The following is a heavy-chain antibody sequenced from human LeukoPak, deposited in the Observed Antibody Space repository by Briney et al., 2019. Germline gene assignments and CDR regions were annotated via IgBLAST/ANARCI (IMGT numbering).Heavy chain of an antibody. CDR2: INSDGGST. D-gene: IGHD5-18*01. CDR3: ARDLTNTAMVKALDY. CDR1: GFTFSSYW. Sequence: GGSLRLSCAASGFTFSSYWKHWVRQAPGKGLVWVSRINSDGGSTSYADSVKGRFTISRDNAKNTLYLQMNSLRAEDTAVYYCARDLTNTAMVKALDYWGQGTLVTVSS. V-gene: IGHV3-74*01. J-gene: IGHJ4*02.